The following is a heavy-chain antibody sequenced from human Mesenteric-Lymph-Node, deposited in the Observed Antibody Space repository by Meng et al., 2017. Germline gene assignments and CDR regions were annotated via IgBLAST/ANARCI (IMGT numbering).Heavy chain of an antibody. CDR1: GGSISSSSYY. Sequence: SETLSLTCTVSGGSISSSSYYWGWIRQPPGKGLEWIGSIYQSGATYYNPSLKSRVTMSVDTSKNQFSLKLSSVTAADTAVYYCARDSLWFDPWGQGTLVTVSS. J-gene: IGHJ5*02. CDR3: ARDSLWFDP. CDR2: IYQSGAT. V-gene: IGHV4-39*07.